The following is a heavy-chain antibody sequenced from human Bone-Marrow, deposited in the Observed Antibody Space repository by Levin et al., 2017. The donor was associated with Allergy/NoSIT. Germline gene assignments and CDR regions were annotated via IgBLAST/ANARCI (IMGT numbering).Heavy chain of an antibody. D-gene: IGHD2-2*01. J-gene: IGHJ4*02. CDR2: IWYDGSYK. CDR3: ARDPRAGYCSSTSCYPFDY. Sequence: PGGSLRLSCTASGFTFSRYGMHWVRQAPGKGLEWVALIWYDGSYKYYADSVKGRFTISRDNFKKTLYLQMNTVRAEDTAVYFCARDPRAGYCSSTSCYPFDYWGQGTLVAVSS. V-gene: IGHV3-33*01. CDR1: GFTFSRYG.